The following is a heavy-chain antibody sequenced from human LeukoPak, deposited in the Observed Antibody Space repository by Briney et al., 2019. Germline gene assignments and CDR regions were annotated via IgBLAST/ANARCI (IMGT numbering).Heavy chain of an antibody. Sequence: PGRSLRLSCAASGFTFSSYGMHWVRQAPGKGLGWVVVIWYDGSNKYYAASVKGRLPISRDNSKNTLYLQMNSLRAEDTAVYYCARDSQVYYDFWSGYHNCYYYYGMDVWGQGPAVTVSS. CDR2: IWYDGSNK. D-gene: IGHD3-3*01. CDR1: GFTFSSYG. J-gene: IGHJ6*02. V-gene: IGHV3-33*01. CDR3: ARDSQVYYDFWSGYHNCYYYYGMDV.